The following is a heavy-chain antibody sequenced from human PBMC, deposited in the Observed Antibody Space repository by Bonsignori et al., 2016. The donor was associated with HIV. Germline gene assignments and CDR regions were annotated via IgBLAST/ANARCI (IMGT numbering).Heavy chain of an antibody. Sequence: WVRQAPGQGLEWMGWINPNSGGTNYAQKFQGRVTMTRDTSISTAYMELSRLRSDDTAVYYCAKGGSVGIDYWGQGTLVTVSS. CDR3: AKGGSVGIDY. D-gene: IGHD1-26*01. V-gene: IGHV1-2*02. J-gene: IGHJ4*02. CDR2: INPNSGGT.